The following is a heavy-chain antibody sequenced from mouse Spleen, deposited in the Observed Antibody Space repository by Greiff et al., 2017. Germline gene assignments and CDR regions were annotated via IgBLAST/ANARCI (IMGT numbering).Heavy chain of an antibody. D-gene: IGHD2-14*01. CDR1: GYAFSSSW. Sequence: QVQLQQSGPELVKPGASVKIPCKASGYAFSSSWMNWVKQRPGKGLEWIGRIYPGDGDTNYNGKFKGKATLTADKSSSTAYMQLSSLTSEDSAVYFCAYRMDYWGQGTSVTVSS. J-gene: IGHJ4*01. V-gene: IGHV1-82*01. CDR2: IYPGDGDT. CDR3: AYRMDY.